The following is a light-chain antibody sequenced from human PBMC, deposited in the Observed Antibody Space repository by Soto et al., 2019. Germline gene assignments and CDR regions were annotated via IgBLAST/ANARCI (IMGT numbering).Light chain of an antibody. J-gene: IGKJ1*01. CDR2: GAS. CDR3: QQYNSWPWT. Sequence: EIVMTQSPATLSVSPGERATLSCRASQSVGINLAWYQEKPGQAPRLLIYGASTRATGIPARFSGSGSGTEFTLTISGLHSDDFEVYPFQQYNSWPWTFGQGTKVEIK. V-gene: IGKV3-15*01. CDR1: QSVGIN.